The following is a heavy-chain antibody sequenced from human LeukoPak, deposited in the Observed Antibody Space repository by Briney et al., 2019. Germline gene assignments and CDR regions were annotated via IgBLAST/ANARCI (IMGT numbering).Heavy chain of an antibody. CDR2: INPNSGGT. V-gene: IGHV1-2*02. J-gene: IGHJ1*01. Sequence: GASLKVSCKASGYTFTGYYMHWVRQAPGQGLEWMGWINPNSGGTNYAQKFQGRVTMTRDTSISTAYMELSRLRSDGTAVYYCARYLKGGDYSQYFQHWGQGPLVTVSS. CDR1: GYTFTGYY. D-gene: IGHD4-17*01. CDR3: ARYLKGGDYSQYFQH.